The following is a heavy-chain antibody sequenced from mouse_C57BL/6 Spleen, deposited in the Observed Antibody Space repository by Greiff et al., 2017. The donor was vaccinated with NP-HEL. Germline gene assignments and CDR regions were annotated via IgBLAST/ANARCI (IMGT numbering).Heavy chain of an antibody. CDR1: GYAFSSYW. J-gene: IGHJ1*03. CDR2: IYPGDGDT. V-gene: IGHV1-80*01. CDR3: ARGGITTVVDWYFDV. D-gene: IGHD1-1*01. Sequence: VKLQESGAELVKPGASVKISCKASGYAFSSYWMNWVKQRPGKGLEWIGQIYPGDGDTNYNGKFKGKATLTADKSSSTAYMQLSSLTSEDSAVYFCARGGITTVVDWYFDVWGTGTTVTVSS.